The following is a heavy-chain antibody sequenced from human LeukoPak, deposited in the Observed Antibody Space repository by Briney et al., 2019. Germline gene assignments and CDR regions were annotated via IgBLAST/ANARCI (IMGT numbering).Heavy chain of an antibody. CDR3: AKEPSSSWQPNWFDP. CDR2: IGGRDGST. V-gene: IGHV3-23*01. J-gene: IGHJ5*02. CDR1: GFTFSSYG. Sequence: GGSLRLSCAASGFTFSSYGMSWVRQAPGKGLEWVSAIGGRDGSTYYADSVKGRFTISRDNSKNTLYLRMNSLRAEDTAVYYCAKEPSSSWQPNWFDPWGQGTLVTVSS. D-gene: IGHD6-13*01.